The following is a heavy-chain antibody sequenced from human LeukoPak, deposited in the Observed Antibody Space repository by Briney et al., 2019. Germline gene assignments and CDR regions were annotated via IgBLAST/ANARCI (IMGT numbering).Heavy chain of an antibody. CDR1: GYTFTSYD. Sequence: PGASVTVSCKASGYTFTSYDINWVRQATGQGLEWMGWINPNSGGTNYAQKFQGRVTMTRDTSISTAYMELSRLRSDDTAVYYCARGTAAAVRWFDPWGQGTLVTVSS. J-gene: IGHJ5*02. D-gene: IGHD6-13*01. V-gene: IGHV1-2*02. CDR2: INPNSGGT. CDR3: ARGTAAAVRWFDP.